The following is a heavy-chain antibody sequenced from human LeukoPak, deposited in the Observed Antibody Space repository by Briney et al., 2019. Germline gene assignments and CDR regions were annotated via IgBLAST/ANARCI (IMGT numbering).Heavy chain of an antibody. J-gene: IGHJ5*02. D-gene: IGHD2-2*02. CDR3: VRGAPDCSSTSCYIWFDP. V-gene: IGHV4-30-4*01. CDR1: GGSISSGDYY. CDR2: IYYSGST. Sequence: PSETLSLTCTVSGGSISSGDYYWSWIRQPPGKGLEWIGYIYYSGSTYYNPSLKSRVTISVDTSKNQFSLKLSSVTAADTAVYYCVRGAPDCSSTSCYIWFDPWGQGTLVTVSS.